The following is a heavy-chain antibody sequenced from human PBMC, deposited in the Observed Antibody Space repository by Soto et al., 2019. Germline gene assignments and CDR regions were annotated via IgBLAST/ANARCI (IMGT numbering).Heavy chain of an antibody. CDR1: GYTFTSYG. V-gene: IGHV1-18*01. CDR3: ARGQKLFQDGRFDY. Sequence: ASVKVSCKASGYTFTSYGITWVRQAPGQGLEWMGWISAYNGNTNYAQRIQGRVTMTTDTSTTTAYMEMRSLRSDDTAVYYCARGQKLFQDGRFDYWGQGTLVTVSS. CDR2: ISAYNGNT. D-gene: IGHD1-1*01. J-gene: IGHJ4*02.